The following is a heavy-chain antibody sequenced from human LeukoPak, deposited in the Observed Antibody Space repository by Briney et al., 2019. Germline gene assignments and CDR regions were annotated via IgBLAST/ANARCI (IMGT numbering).Heavy chain of an antibody. CDR2: INHSGST. J-gene: IGHJ6*03. V-gene: IGHV4-34*01. CDR1: GGSFSGYY. Sequence: SETLSLTCAVYGGSFSGYYWSWIRQPPGKGLEWIGEINHSGSTNYNPSLKSRVAISVDTSKNQFSLKLSSVTAADTAVYYCAREVVVREGYYYMDVWGKGTTVTISS. D-gene: IGHD2-15*01. CDR3: AREVVVREGYYYMDV.